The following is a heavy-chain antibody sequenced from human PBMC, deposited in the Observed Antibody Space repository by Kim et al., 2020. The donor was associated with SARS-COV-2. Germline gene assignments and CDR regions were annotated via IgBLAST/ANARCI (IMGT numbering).Heavy chain of an antibody. V-gene: IGHV4-4*07. D-gene: IGHD5-18*01. Sequence: SETLSLTCTVSGGSISSYYWSLIRQPAGKGLEWIGRIYTSGSTNYNPSLMSRLTTSADTYKNQFALKLSSVTAADTAVYYCSGTDTAMVSGPRGDYWGQGNLVHVSS. J-gene: IGHJ4*02. CDR3: SGTDTAMVSGPRGDY. CDR1: GGSISSYY. CDR2: IYTSGST.